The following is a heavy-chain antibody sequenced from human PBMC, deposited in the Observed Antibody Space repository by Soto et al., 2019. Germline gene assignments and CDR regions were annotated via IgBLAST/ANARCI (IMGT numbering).Heavy chain of an antibody. CDR2: IIPIFGTA. Sequence: SVKVSCKASGGTFSSYAISWVRQAPGQGLEWMGGIIPIFGTANYAQKFQGRVTITADESTSTAYMELSSLRSEDTAVYYCARAGVSYNWNGAFDIWGQGTMVTVSS. CDR3: ARAGVSYNWNGAFDI. V-gene: IGHV1-69*13. J-gene: IGHJ3*02. D-gene: IGHD1-20*01. CDR1: GGTFSSYA.